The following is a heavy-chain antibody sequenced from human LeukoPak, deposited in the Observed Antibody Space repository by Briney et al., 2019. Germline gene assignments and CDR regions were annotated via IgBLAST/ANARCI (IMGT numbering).Heavy chain of an antibody. CDR2: IWYDGSNK. Sequence: PGRSLRLSCVEPGFSFSIYGTQSVSQAPGKGLEWVAVIWYDGSNKYYADSVKGRFTISRDNSKNTLYLQMNSLRAEDTAVYYCAKENAIYAFDIWGQGTMVTVSS. CDR3: AKENAIYAFDI. J-gene: IGHJ3*02. CDR1: GFSFSIYG. D-gene: IGHD2-21*01. V-gene: IGHV3-33*06.